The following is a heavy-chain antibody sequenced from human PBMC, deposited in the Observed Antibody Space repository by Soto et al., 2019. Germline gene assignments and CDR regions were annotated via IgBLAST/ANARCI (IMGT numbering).Heavy chain of an antibody. V-gene: IGHV3-30*18. D-gene: IGHD1-1*01. CDR1: GFTFSNYA. Sequence: LRLSCAASGFTFSNYAMHWVRRAPGKGLEWVALTSYDGNNEYYTDSVKGRFTISRDNSKNTLFLQMNSPRPEDTAVYYCAKDKGVFNWATSYFDYWGQGALVTVSS. CDR2: TSYDGNNE. CDR3: AKDKGVFNWATSYFDY. J-gene: IGHJ4*02.